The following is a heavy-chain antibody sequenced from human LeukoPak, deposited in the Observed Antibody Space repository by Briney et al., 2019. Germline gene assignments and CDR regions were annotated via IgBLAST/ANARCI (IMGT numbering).Heavy chain of an antibody. CDR2: IYSGGSK. CDR3: AKDPESYYYDSSGSENWFDP. D-gene: IGHD3-22*01. Sequence: GGSLRLSCAASGFTVSSNYMSWVRQAPGKGLEWVSVIYSGGSKYYADSVKGRFTISRDSSKNTLYLQMNSLRAEDTAVYYCAKDPESYYYDSSGSENWFDPWGQGTLVTVSS. J-gene: IGHJ5*02. CDR1: GFTVSSNY. V-gene: IGHV3-53*01.